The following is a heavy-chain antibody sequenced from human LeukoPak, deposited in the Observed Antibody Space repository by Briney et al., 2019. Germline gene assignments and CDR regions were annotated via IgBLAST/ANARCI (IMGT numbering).Heavy chain of an antibody. CDR1: GGTFSSYA. J-gene: IGHJ4*02. CDR3: ARGGDSSGYYYEGDYFDY. D-gene: IGHD3-22*01. CDR2: IIPIFGTA. Sequence: SVKVSCKASGGTFSSYAIGWVRQAPGQGLEWMGGIIPIFGTANYAQKFQGRVTITTDESTSTAYMELSSLRSEDTAVYYCARGGDSSGYYYEGDYFDYWGQGTLVTVSS. V-gene: IGHV1-69*05.